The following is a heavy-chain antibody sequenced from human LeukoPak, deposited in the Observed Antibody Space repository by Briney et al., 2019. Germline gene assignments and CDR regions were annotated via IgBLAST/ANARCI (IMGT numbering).Heavy chain of an antibody. V-gene: IGHV3-23*01. J-gene: IGHJ3*02. CDR3: ANTARDDAFDI. CDR2: ISGSDGTT. CDR1: GFAFTNYP. Sequence: TGGSLRLSCAASGFAFTNYPMSWVRQAPGKGLEWVSAISGSDGTTYYADSVKGRFTISTDNSENTLYLQMNSPRAEDTALYYCANTARDDAFDIWGQGTMVTVSS.